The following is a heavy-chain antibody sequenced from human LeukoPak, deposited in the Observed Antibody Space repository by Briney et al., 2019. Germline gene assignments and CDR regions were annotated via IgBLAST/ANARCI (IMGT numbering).Heavy chain of an antibody. J-gene: IGHJ4*02. Sequence: PGGSLRLSCAASGFTFSNYAMSWVRQAPGKGLEWVSAVSGRDDSTYYADSVKGRFTISRDTSKNTLYLQMNSLRAEDTAVYYCAKGPYSSSWSDYWGQGTLVTVSS. V-gene: IGHV3-23*01. D-gene: IGHD6-13*01. CDR3: AKGPYSSSWSDY. CDR2: VSGRDDST. CDR1: GFTFSNYA.